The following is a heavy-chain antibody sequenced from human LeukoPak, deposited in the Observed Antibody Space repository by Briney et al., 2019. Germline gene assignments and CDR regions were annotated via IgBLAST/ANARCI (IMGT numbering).Heavy chain of an antibody. D-gene: IGHD3-10*01. CDR3: ARVSMVRRVVPFDP. CDR2: MNPNSGNT. J-gene: IGHJ5*02. Sequence: ASVKVSCKASGYTFTSYDINWVRQATGQGLEWMGWMNPNSGNTGYAQKFQGRVTMTRNTSISTAYMELSSLRSEDTAVYYCARVSMVRRVVPFDPWGQGTLVTVSS. CDR1: GYTFTSYD. V-gene: IGHV1-8*01.